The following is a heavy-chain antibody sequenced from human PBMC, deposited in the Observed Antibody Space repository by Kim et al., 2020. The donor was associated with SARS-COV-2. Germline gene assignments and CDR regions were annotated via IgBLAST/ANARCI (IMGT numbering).Heavy chain of an antibody. Sequence: SETLSLTCAVYGGSFSGYYWSWIRQPPGKGLEWIGEINHSGSTNYNPSLKSRVTISVDTSKNQFSLKLSSVTAADTAVYYCARKMATILGLYSAFDIWGQGTMVTVSS. J-gene: IGHJ3*02. CDR1: GGSFSGYY. CDR3: ARKMATILGLYSAFDI. D-gene: IGHD5-12*01. V-gene: IGHV4-34*01. CDR2: INHSGST.